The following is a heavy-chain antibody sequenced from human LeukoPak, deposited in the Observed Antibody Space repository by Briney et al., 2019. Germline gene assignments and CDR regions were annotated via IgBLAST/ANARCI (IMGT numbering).Heavy chain of an antibody. Sequence: SETLSLTCTVSGGSISSSSYYWGWIRQPPGKGLEWIGEINHSGSTNYNPSLKSRVTISVDTSKNQFSLKLSSVTAADTAVYYCARVGKQWLVLRGWFDPWGQGTLVTVSS. CDR2: INHSGST. D-gene: IGHD6-19*01. J-gene: IGHJ5*02. V-gene: IGHV4-39*07. CDR3: ARVGKQWLVLRGWFDP. CDR1: GGSISSSSYY.